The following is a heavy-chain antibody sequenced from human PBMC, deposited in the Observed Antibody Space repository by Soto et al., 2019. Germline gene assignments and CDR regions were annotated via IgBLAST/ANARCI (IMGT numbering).Heavy chain of an antibody. V-gene: IGHV1-69*05. D-gene: IGHD6-13*01. CDR1: GGTFSNYA. CDR3: ARRGIAADL. CDR2: IIPIFGTR. Sequence: GASVKVSCKASGGTFSNYAISWVRQAPGQGLEWMGGIIPIFGTRNYAQNFQGRVTMTRDTSISTAYMELSRLRSDDTAVYYCARRGIAADLWGQGTMVTVSS. J-gene: IGHJ3*01.